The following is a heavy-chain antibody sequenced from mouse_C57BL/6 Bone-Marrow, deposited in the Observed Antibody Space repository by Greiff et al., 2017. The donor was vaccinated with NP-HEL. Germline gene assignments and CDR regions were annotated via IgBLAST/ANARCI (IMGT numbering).Heavy chain of an antibody. D-gene: IGHD1-1*01. Sequence: QVTLKESGPGILQSSQTLSLTCSFSGFSLSTSGMGVSWIRQPSGKGLEWLAHIYWDDDKRCNPSLKSRLTISKDTSRNQVFLKITSVDTADTATYYCARLIYYYGSSSFAYWGQGTLVTVSA. CDR3: ARLIYYYGSSSFAY. CDR1: GFSLSTSGMG. V-gene: IGHV8-12*01. J-gene: IGHJ3*01. CDR2: IYWDDDK.